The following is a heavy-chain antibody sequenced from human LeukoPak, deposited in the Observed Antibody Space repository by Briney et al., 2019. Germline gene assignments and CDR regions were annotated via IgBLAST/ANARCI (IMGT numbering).Heavy chain of an antibody. J-gene: IGHJ5*02. CDR3: ARAYSSSWYWFDP. Sequence: GGSLRLSCAASGFTFSSYAMSWVRQAPGKGLEWVSVIYSGGSTYYADSVKGRFTISRDNSKNTLYLQMNSLRAEDTAVYYCARAYSSSWYWFDPWGQGTLVTVSS. D-gene: IGHD6-13*01. CDR2: IYSGGST. CDR1: GFTFSSYA. V-gene: IGHV3-66*01.